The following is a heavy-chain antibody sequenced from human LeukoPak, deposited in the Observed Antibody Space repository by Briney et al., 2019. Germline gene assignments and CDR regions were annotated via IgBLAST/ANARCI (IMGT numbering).Heavy chain of an antibody. CDR3: ARGDIGAPDY. J-gene: IGHJ4*02. V-gene: IGHV3-48*01. D-gene: IGHD6-6*01. CDR1: GFTFSSYS. CDR2: ISSGSNTT. Sequence: PGGSLRLSCAASGFTFSSYSMNWVRQAPGKGLEWVSYISSGSNTTYYADSVKGRFTISRDNAKNSLYLQMISLRAEDTAVYYCARGDIGAPDYWGQGILVSVSS.